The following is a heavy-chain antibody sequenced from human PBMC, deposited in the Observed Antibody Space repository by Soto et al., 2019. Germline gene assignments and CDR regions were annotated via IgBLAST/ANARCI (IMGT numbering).Heavy chain of an antibody. CDR2: ISGSGGST. CDR1: GFTISSYA. CDR3: AKERGYNYGYDAMDV. D-gene: IGHD5-18*01. V-gene: IGHV3-23*01. J-gene: IGHJ6*02. Sequence: EVQLLESGGGLVQPGGSLRLSCAASGFTISSYAMSWVRQAPGKGLEWVSGISGSGGSTYYADSVKGRFTISRDNSKSTLYLQTNSLRAEDTAVYYCAKERGYNYGYDAMDVWGQGTTVTVSS.